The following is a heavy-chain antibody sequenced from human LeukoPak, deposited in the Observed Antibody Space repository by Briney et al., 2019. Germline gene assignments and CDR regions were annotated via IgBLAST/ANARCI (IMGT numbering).Heavy chain of an antibody. CDR2: IYYSGST. J-gene: IGHJ4*02. CDR1: GGSISSYY. D-gene: IGHD2-2*01. CDR3: ARDKKGTSCHDY. V-gene: IGHV4-59*01. Sequence: PSETLSLTCTVSGGSISSYYWSWIRQSPGKGLEWIGFIYYSGSTTYNPSLKSRVTISVDTSKNQFSLKLSSVTAADTAVYYCARDKKGTSCHDYWGQGTLVTVSS.